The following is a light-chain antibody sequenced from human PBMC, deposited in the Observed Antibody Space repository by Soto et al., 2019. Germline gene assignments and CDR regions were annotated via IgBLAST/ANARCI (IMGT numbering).Light chain of an antibody. CDR1: QSISDR. V-gene: IGKV1-5*03. J-gene: IGKJ4*01. CDR3: QQVKSYPST. Sequence: DIKMYQSPSTLSASIGDRVTITCRASQSISDRLAWYQQKPGKAPKLLMYKASTLESGVPSGFGGSGFGTDFTLTISSLRAEDFATYFCQQVKSYPSTFGGRTMVDIK. CDR2: KAS.